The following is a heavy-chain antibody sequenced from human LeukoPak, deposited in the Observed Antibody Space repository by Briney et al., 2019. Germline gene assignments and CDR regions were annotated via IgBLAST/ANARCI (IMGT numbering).Heavy chain of an antibody. D-gene: IGHD1-26*01. J-gene: IGHJ4*02. CDR2: IRYDGSNK. V-gene: IGHV3-30*02. CDR1: GFTFSSYG. Sequence: PGGSLRLSCAASGFTFSSYGMHWVRQAPGKGLEWVAFIRYDGSNKYYADSVKGRFTISRDNSKNTLYLQMNSLRAEDTAVYYCAKEDARRVAQIDYWGQGTLVTVSS. CDR3: AKEDARRVAQIDY.